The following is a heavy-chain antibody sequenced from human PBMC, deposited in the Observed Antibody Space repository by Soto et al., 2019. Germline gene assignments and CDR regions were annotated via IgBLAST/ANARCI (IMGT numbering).Heavy chain of an antibody. Sequence: EVQLWESGGGLVQPGGSLRLSCAASGFTFSSYAMSWVRQAPGKGLEWVSVVRGSGSSTYYADSVKGRFTISRDNSKNTLYLQMNSLSADDTAVYYCAKGVQWLALDYWGQGTLVTVSS. V-gene: IGHV3-23*01. D-gene: IGHD6-19*01. CDR1: GFTFSSYA. J-gene: IGHJ4*02. CDR3: AKGVQWLALDY. CDR2: VRGSGSST.